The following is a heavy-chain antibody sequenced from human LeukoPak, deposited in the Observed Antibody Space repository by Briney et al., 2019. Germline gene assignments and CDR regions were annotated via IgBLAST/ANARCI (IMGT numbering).Heavy chain of an antibody. CDR2: IYYSGST. J-gene: IGHJ5*02. Sequence: SETRSLTCTVSGGSISSGDYYWSWIRQPPGKGLEWIGYIYYSGSTYYNPSLKSRVTISVDTSKNQFSLKLSSVTAADTAVYYCARDRGVVRGVHNWFDPWGQGTLVIVSS. V-gene: IGHV4-30-4*01. CDR3: ARDRGVVRGVHNWFDP. D-gene: IGHD3-10*01. CDR1: GGSISSGDYY.